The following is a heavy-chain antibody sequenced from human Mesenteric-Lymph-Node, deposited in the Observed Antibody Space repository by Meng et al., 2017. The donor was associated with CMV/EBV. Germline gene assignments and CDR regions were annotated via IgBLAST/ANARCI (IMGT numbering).Heavy chain of an antibody. Sequence: SETLSLTCTVSGASISEYNWTWLRQPPGKGLEWIAYMYYSGSTRYSPSLRSRVTISVDTSKNQFSLRLSSVTAADTAAYFCARVRDCDSTGCHYYFDYLGQGTLVTVSS. CDR3: ARVRDCDSTGCHYYFDY. CDR2: MYYSGST. J-gene: IGHJ4*02. V-gene: IGHV4-59*01. D-gene: IGHD2-2*01. CDR1: GASISEYN.